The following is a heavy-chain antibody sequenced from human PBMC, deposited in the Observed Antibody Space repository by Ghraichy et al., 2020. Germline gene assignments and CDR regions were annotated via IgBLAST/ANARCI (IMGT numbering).Heavy chain of an antibody. CDR2: ISGSGGST. CDR3: AKDQRQGSGRRPIDY. CDR1: GFTFSSYA. V-gene: IGHV3-23*01. D-gene: IGHD3-10*01. J-gene: IGHJ4*02. Sequence: GGSLRLSCAASGFTFSSYAMSWVRQAPGKGLEWVSAISGSGGSTYYADSVKGRFTISRDNSKNTLYLQMNSLRAEDTAVYYCAKDQRQGSGRRPIDYWGQGTLVTVSS.